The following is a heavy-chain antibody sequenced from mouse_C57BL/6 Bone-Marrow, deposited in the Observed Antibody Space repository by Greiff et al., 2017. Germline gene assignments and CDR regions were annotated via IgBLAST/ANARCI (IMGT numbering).Heavy chain of an antibody. Sequence: VQLQQSGPELVKPGASVKISCKASGYTFTDYYMNWVKQSHGKSLEWIGDINPNNGGTSYNQKFKGKATLTVDKYSSTAYMELRSLTSEDSAVYYCAREGFDGYLYYYARDYWGQGTSVTVSS. V-gene: IGHV1-26*01. CDR1: GYTFTDYY. CDR2: INPNNGGT. J-gene: IGHJ4*01. D-gene: IGHD2-3*01. CDR3: AREGFDGYLYYYARDY.